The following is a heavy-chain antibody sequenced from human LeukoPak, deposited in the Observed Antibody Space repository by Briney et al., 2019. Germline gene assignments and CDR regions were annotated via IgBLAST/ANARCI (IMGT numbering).Heavy chain of an antibody. J-gene: IGHJ4*02. V-gene: IGHV3-21*01. D-gene: IGHD3-9*01. CDR1: GFTFSSYS. CDR3: AREGKYYDILTGFDY. Sequence: PGGSLRLSCAASGFTFSSYSMNWVRQAPGKGLERVSSISSSSSYIYYADSVKGRFTISRDNAKNSLYLQMNSLRAEDTAVYYCAREGKYYDILTGFDYWGQGTLVTVSS. CDR2: ISSSSSYI.